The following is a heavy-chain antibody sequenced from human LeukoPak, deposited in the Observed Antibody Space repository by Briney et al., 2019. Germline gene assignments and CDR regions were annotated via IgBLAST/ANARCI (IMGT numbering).Heavy chain of an antibody. CDR3: VRGGQGRDDYFDY. CDR2: IGGGGDAI. Sequence: PGGSLRLSCTPSGFSFRSYSLNWVRQSPGKGLEWISYIGGGGDAIYYAESVRGRFTISRDNARNSVYLQVNSLRVEDTAVYYCVRGGQGRDDYFDYWGQGTLVTVSS. V-gene: IGHV3-48*04. CDR1: GFSFRSYS. J-gene: IGHJ4*02.